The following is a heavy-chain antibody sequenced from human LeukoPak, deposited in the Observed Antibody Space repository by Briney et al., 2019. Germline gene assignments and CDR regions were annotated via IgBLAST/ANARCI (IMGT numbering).Heavy chain of an antibody. D-gene: IGHD3-10*01. V-gene: IGHV4-39*01. CDR3: ARQDYGSGLVDY. J-gene: IGHJ4*02. CDR2: IYYSGST. Sequence: SETLSLTCTVSGGSISRSTYYWGWIRQPPGKGLEWIGSIYYSGSTYYNPSLKSRVTISVDTSKNQFSLKLNSMTAADTAVYYCARQDYGSGLVDYWGQGTLVTVSS. CDR1: GGSISRSTYY.